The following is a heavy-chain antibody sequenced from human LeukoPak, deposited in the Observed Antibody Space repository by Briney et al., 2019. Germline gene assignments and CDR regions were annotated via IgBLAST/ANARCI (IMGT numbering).Heavy chain of an antibody. CDR2: INPGNGGT. J-gene: IGHJ1*01. D-gene: IGHD5-12*01. CDR1: GYTFTGYY. CDR3: AREYSASEH. Sequence: GASVKVSCKASGYTFTGYYIHWVRQAPGQGLERMGWINPGNGGTHCAQKFQGRITVTSDTSITTSYMELSRLTSDDTALYYCAREYSASEHWGQGSLVTVSS. V-gene: IGHV1-2*02.